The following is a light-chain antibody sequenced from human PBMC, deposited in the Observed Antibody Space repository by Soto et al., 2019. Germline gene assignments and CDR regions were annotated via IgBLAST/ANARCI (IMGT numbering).Light chain of an antibody. CDR3: YSYTTSSTYV. J-gene: IGLJ1*01. Sequence: VLTQPASVSGSPGQSITISCTGTSSEVGAYNFVSWYQQHPATVPKLMIYHVNNRPSGVSDRFSGSKSGNTASLTISGLQAEDEADYYCYSYTTSSTYVFGTGTKVTVL. CDR2: HVN. V-gene: IGLV2-14*01. CDR1: SSEVGAYNF.